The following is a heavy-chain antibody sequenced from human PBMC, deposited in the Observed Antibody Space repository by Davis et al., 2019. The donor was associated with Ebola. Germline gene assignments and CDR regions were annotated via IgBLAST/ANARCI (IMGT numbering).Heavy chain of an antibody. D-gene: IGHD3-3*01. Sequence: ASVKVSCKASGYTFTSYGISWVRQAPGQGLDWIGWISAYNGNTNYAQKLQGRVTMTTDTSTSTAYMELRSLRSDDTAVYYCARGGLRFLEWAWGRYYYGMDVWGQGTTVTVSS. CDR2: ISAYNGNT. J-gene: IGHJ6*02. CDR3: ARGGLRFLEWAWGRYYYGMDV. V-gene: IGHV1-18*01. CDR1: GYTFTSYG.